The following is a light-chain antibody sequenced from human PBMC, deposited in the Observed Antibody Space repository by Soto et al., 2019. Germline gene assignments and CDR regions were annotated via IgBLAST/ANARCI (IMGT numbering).Light chain of an antibody. V-gene: IGKV1-27*01. Sequence: IQVTQSPSSLSASVGDRVTISCRASQGIHNYLAWYQHKPGKVPRLLLYAASALQSGVPSRFSASGFGTDFTLTISSLQPEDIGTYYCQNYNGAAWTVGQGTKVEIK. CDR3: QNYNGAAWT. J-gene: IGKJ1*01. CDR1: QGIHNY. CDR2: AAS.